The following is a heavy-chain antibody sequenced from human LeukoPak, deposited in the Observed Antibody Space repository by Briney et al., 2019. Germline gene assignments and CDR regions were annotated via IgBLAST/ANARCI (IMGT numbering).Heavy chain of an antibody. D-gene: IGHD2-15*01. CDR2: IHYSGTT. CDR3: ARQTVLPATHFDF. J-gene: IGHJ4*02. Sequence: PSETLSLTCTVSGGSISSGDYYWSWIRQPPGKGLEWIGYIHYSGTTYYNPSLKSRVSISVDTSKNQFSLKLTSVTAADTAMYYCARQTVLPATHFDFWGQGTLVTVS. CDR1: GGSISSGDYY. V-gene: IGHV4-30-4*01.